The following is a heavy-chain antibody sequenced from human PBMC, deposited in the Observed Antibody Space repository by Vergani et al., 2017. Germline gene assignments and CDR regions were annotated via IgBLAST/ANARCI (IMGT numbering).Heavy chain of an antibody. D-gene: IGHD2-21*02. Sequence: QVQLVQSGAEVKKPGASVKVSCKASGYTFTSYYMHWVRQAPGQGLEWMGIINPSGGSTSYAQQFQERVTISRDMSPGTVYMELSSLRSEDSAVYYCAADQGGRAYCGGDCYSNWGQGTLVTVSS. CDR3: AADQGGRAYCGGDCYSN. J-gene: IGHJ4*02. CDR1: GYTFTSYY. V-gene: IGHV1-46*01. CDR2: INPSGGST.